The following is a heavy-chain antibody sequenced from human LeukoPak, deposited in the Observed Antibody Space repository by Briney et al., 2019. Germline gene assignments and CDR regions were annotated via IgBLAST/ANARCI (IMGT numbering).Heavy chain of an antibody. V-gene: IGHV4-39*01. D-gene: IGHD2-21*02. CDR1: GGSISSSNYY. CDR2: IYYSGST. J-gene: IGHJ6*03. CDR3: ARGVVTDDYYMDV. Sequence: SETLSLTCTVSGGSISSSNYYWGWIRQPPGKGLEWIGSIYYSGSTYYNPSLKSRVTISVDTSKNQFSLKLSSVTAADTAVYFCARGVVTDDYYMDVWGKGTTVTVSS.